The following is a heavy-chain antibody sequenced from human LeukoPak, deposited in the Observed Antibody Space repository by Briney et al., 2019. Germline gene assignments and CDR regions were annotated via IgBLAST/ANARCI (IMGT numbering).Heavy chain of an antibody. CDR1: GGTFSSYA. CDR2: IIPIFGTA. J-gene: IGHJ4*02. V-gene: IGHV1-69*13. Sequence: SVKVSCKASGGTFSSYAISWVRQAPGQGLEWLGGIIPIFGTANYAQKFQGRVTITADESTSTAYMELSSLRSEDTAVYYCAKTPSYYYGSGSYYFVYWGPGTLVTVSS. D-gene: IGHD3-10*01. CDR3: AKTPSYYYGSGSYYFVY.